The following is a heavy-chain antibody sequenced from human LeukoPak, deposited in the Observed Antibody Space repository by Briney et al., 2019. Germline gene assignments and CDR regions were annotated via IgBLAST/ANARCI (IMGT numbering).Heavy chain of an antibody. CDR1: GFTFSSYG. CDR2: ISGSGINT. CDR3: AKEGAVAGTNYFDY. J-gene: IGHJ4*02. D-gene: IGHD6-19*01. V-gene: IGHV3-23*01. Sequence: PGGSLRLSCAASGFTFSSYGMHWVRQAPGKGLEWVSGISGSGINTYYADSVKGRFTISRDNSKNTLYLQLNSLRAEDTAVYYCAKEGAVAGTNYFDYWGQGTLVTVSS.